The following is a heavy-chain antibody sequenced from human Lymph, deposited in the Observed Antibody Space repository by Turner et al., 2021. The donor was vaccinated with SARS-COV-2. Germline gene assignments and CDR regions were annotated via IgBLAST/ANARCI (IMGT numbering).Heavy chain of an antibody. CDR1: GGSFSGYY. J-gene: IGHJ6*02. CDR2: IYHSGST. D-gene: IGHD5-18*01. Sequence: QVQLQQWGAGLLKPSETLSLTCAVYGGSFSGYYWSWIRQPPGKGLEWIGEIYHSGSTNYNPSLKSRVTISVDTSKNQFSLKLSSVTAADTAVYYCARGGVDTAMVRYYYYGMDVWGQGTTVTVSS. CDR3: ARGGVDTAMVRYYYYGMDV. V-gene: IGHV4-34*01.